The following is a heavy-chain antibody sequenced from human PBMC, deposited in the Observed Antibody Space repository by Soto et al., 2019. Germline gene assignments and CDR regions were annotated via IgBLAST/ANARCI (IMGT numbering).Heavy chain of an antibody. D-gene: IGHD2-15*01. CDR3: ARDRCYDGTCYSASDS. Sequence: GGSLRLSCAASGFTFSSYAMVWVRQAPGKGPEWIAYISTTSFTIYYADSVKGRFTISRDNDRNSLYLEMNSLRDEDTAVYYCARDRCYDGTCYSASDSWGQGTLVTVSS. CDR2: ISTTSFTI. V-gene: IGHV3-48*02. CDR1: GFTFSSYA. J-gene: IGHJ5*01.